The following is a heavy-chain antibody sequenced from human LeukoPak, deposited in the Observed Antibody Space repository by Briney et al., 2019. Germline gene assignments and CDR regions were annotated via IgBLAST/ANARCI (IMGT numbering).Heavy chain of an antibody. Sequence: SETLSLTCTVSGGSISSGSYYWSWIRQPPGKGLEWIGYIHYSGSTHYNPSLKSRVTISVDTSKNQVSLKLRSVTAADTAVYYCARAPISIVAAGTFFDYWGQGFLVTVSS. V-gene: IGHV4-61*01. CDR1: GGSISSGSYY. CDR2: IHYSGST. D-gene: IGHD6-13*01. CDR3: ARAPISIVAAGTFFDY. J-gene: IGHJ4*02.